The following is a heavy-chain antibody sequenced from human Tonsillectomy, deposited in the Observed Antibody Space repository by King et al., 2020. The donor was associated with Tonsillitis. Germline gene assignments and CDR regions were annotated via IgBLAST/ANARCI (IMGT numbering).Heavy chain of an antibody. V-gene: IGHV3-15*01. CDR2: IYCESDGAPT. CDR1: GITFNNAW. J-gene: IGHJ5*01. CDR3: TAGLGRTNGDS. D-gene: IGHD1-14*01. Sequence: QLVQSGGGLVKPGESLTLSCAASGITFNNAWMTWVRQAPGKGLEWGCRIYCESDGAPTDYGAPVKGRFTNSRDDSKSTRYLQMNNLKAEDTAVYYCTAGLGRTNGDSWGQGTLVTVSS.